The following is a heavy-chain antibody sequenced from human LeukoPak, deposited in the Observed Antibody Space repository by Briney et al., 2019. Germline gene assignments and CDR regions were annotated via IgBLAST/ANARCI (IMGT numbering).Heavy chain of an antibody. CDR3: ATGHIVATNYGMDV. J-gene: IGHJ6*02. CDR1: GYTFTSYG. V-gene: IGHV1-18*01. D-gene: IGHD5-12*01. CDR2: ISAYNGNT. Sequence: ASVKVSCKASGYTFTSYGISWVRQAPGQGLEWMGWISAYNGNTSYAQKLQGRDTMTTDTSTSTAYMELRSLRSEDTAVYYCATGHIVATNYGMDVWGQGTTVTVSS.